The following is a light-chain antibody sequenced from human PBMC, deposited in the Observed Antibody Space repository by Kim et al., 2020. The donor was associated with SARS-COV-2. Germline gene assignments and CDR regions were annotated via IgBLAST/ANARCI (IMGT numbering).Light chain of an antibody. V-gene: IGKV1-39*01. J-gene: IGKJ2*01. Sequence: SASVRARVPITCRTSQIITTSLNWYQKRPGTAPRLLIYAISTLQSGVPSRFSGSGSGTEFTLTINNLQPEDFAIYYCQQSLDFPYTFGQGTKLEI. CDR2: AIS. CDR3: QQSLDFPYT. CDR1: QIITTS.